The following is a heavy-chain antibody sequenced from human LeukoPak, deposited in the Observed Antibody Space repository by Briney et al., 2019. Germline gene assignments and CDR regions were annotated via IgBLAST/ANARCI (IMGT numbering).Heavy chain of an antibody. CDR3: ATLREMATTGAFDY. CDR2: ISGSGGST. J-gene: IGHJ4*02. V-gene: IGHV3-23*01. Sequence: GGSLSLSCAASGFTFSSYAMSWVRQAPGKGLEWVSAISGSGGSTYYADSVKGRFTISRDNSKNTLYLQMNSLRAEDTAVYYCATLREMATTGAFDYWGQGTLVTVSS. D-gene: IGHD5-24*01. CDR1: GFTFSSYA.